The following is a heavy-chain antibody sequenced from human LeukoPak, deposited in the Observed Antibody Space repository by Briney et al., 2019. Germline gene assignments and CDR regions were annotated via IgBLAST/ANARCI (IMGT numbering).Heavy chain of an antibody. D-gene: IGHD2-15*01. V-gene: IGHV4-61*02. Sequence: PSQTLSLTCTVSGGSISSGSYYWSWIRQPAGKGLEWIGRIYTSGRTNYNPSLKSRVTISVDTSKNQLSLKLSSVTAADTAVYYCARDLGCSGGSCYGYYMDVWGKGTTVTISS. J-gene: IGHJ6*03. CDR1: GGSISSGSYY. CDR3: ARDLGCSGGSCYGYYMDV. CDR2: IYTSGRT.